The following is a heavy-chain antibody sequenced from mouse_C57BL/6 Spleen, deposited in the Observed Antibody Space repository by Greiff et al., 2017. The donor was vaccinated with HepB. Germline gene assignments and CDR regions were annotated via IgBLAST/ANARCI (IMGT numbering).Heavy chain of an antibody. Sequence: VQLQESGAELARPGASVKLSCKASGYTFTSYGISWVKQRTGQGLEWIGEIYPRSGNTYYNEKFKGKATLTVDTSSSTAYMQLSSLTSEDSAVYYCARWKAGTFHFDYWGQGTTLTVSS. CDR1: GYTFTSYG. D-gene: IGHD4-1*01. CDR3: ARWKAGTFHFDY. J-gene: IGHJ2*01. CDR2: IYPRSGNT. V-gene: IGHV1-81*01.